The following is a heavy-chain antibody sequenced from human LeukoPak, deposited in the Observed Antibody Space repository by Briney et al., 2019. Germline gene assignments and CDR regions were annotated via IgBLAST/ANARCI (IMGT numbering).Heavy chain of an antibody. J-gene: IGHJ6*03. V-gene: IGHV1-2*02. D-gene: IGHD3-3*01. CDR1: GYTFTGYY. CDR2: INPNSGGT. Sequence: ASVEVSCKASGYTFTGYYMHWVRQAPGQGLEWMGWINPNSGGTNYAQKFQGRVTMTRDTSISTAYMELSRLRSDDTAVYYCARDHNGITIFGVVIEDGYMDVWGKGTTVTVSS. CDR3: ARDHNGITIFGVVIEDGYMDV.